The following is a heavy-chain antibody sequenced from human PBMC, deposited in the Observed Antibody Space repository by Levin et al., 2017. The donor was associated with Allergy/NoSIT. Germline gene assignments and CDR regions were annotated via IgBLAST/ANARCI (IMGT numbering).Heavy chain of an antibody. CDR2: ISGSGDYT. D-gene: IGHD3-22*01. CDR1: GFPLRNYA. CDR3: AKGPGMYYYDSRGYFYYFDY. J-gene: IGHJ4*02. Sequence: PGGSLRLSCAASGFPLRNYAMSWVRQAPGKGLEWVSAISGSGDYTYNADSVKGRFTISRDNSKNTLYLQMNSLRVEDTAVYYCAKGPGMYYYDSRGYFYYFDYWGQGTLVTVSS. V-gene: IGHV3-23*01.